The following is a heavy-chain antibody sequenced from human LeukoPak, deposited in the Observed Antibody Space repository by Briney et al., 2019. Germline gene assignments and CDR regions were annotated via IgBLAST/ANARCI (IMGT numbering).Heavy chain of an antibody. J-gene: IGHJ4*02. CDR2: ISWNSGSI. V-gene: IGHV3-9*01. CDR1: GFTFDDYA. CDR3: ARSGWYVI. D-gene: IGHD6-19*01. Sequence: PGGSLRLSCAASGFTFDDYAMHWVRQAPGKGLEWVSGISWNSGSIGYADSVKGRFTISRDNAKNSLYLQMNSLRAEDTAVYYCARSGWYVIWGQGTLVTVSS.